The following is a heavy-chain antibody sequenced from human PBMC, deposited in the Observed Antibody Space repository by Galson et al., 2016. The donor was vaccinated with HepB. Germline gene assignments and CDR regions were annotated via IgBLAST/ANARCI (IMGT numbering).Heavy chain of an antibody. CDR2: ISYSGNT. J-gene: IGHJ4*02. D-gene: IGHD6-19*01. V-gene: IGHV4-31*03. Sequence: TLSLTCTVSGGSISSGGYSWSWIRQHPGKGLEWIGYISYSGNTYYSPSLQSRVTISVDTSKNQFSLNLTSVTAADTAVYYCARTWGFGSGWFPHRCFDFWGQGTLVTVSS. CDR1: GGSISSGGYS. CDR3: ARTWGFGSGWFPHRCFDF.